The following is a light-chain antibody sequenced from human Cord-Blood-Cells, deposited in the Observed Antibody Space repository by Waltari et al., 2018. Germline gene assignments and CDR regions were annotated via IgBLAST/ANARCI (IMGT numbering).Light chain of an antibody. CDR2: EVS. V-gene: IGLV2-23*02. Sequence: QSALTQPASVSGSPGQSITISCTGTSSDVGSYNLVSWYQQHQGKAPKLMIYEVSKRTSGVSNRFSGSKAGNTASLTISGLQAEDEADYYCCSYAGSSTFDVVFGGGTKLTVL. CDR3: CSYAGSSTFDVV. CDR1: SSDVGSYNL. J-gene: IGLJ2*01.